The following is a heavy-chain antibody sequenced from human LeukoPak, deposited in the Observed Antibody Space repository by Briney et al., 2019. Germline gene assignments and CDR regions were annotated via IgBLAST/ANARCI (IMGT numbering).Heavy chain of an antibody. CDR1: RFTFNAYW. D-gene: IGHD1-20*01. CDR2: INPDGSTT. J-gene: IGHJ5*02. V-gene: IGHV3-74*01. Sequence: GGSLRLSCAASRFTFNAYWMHWVRHAPGKGLVWVSLINPDGSTTIYADSVKGRFTISRDNAKNTPYLQMSSLRAEDTAVYYCASDLNWPGSWGQGTLVTVSS. CDR3: ASDLNWPGS.